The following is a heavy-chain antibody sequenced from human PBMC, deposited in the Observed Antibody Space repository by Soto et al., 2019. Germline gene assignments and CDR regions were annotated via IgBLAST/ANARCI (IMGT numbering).Heavy chain of an antibody. CDR1: GYNFANYW. V-gene: IGHV5-51*01. Sequence: PGESLKISCKGSGYNFANYWIGWVRQMPGKGLEWMGIIYPGNSDTRYSPSFQGQVTISADTSISTAYLEWSSLKASDTAMYYCARHQNSGWYFYYGMDVWGQGTTVTVSS. CDR3: ARHQNSGWYFYYGMDV. CDR2: IYPGNSDT. D-gene: IGHD6-19*01. J-gene: IGHJ6*02.